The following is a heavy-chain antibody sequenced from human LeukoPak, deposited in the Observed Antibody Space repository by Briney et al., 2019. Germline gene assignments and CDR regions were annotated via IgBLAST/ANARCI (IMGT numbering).Heavy chain of an antibody. D-gene: IGHD6-19*01. V-gene: IGHV3-66*04. J-gene: IGHJ2*01. CDR3: ARQWLVRWYFDL. CDR1: GFTVSSNY. CDR2: IYSGGST. Sequence: PGGSLRLSCAASGFTVSSNYMSWVRQAPGKGLEWVSVIYSGGSTYYADSVKGRFTISRDNSKNTLYLQINSLRAEDTAVYYCARQWLVRWYFDLWGRGTLVTVSS.